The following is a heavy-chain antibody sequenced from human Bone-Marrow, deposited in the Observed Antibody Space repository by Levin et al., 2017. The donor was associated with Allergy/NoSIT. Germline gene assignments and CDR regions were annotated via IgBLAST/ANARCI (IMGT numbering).Heavy chain of an antibody. D-gene: IGHD2-21*02. V-gene: IGHV4-34*01. CDR1: GGSFSGYY. Sequence: SETLSLTCAVYGGSFSGYYWSWIRQPPGKGLEWIGEINHSGSTNYNPSLKSRVTISVDTSKNQFSLKLSSVTAADTAVYYCARGFIQGVTSKGFDYWGQGTLVTVSS. CDR2: INHSGST. CDR3: ARGFIQGVTSKGFDY. J-gene: IGHJ4*02.